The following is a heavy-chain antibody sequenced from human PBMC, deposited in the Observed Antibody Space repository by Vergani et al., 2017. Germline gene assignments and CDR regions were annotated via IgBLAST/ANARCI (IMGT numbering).Heavy chain of an antibody. CDR3: ARHSTVEWLVKLGWIDP. CDR1: GASIRSSNYY. Sequence: QLQLQESGPGLVKPSATLSLTCSVSGASIRSSNYYWGWIRQPPGKGLEWIASIYYSGSTYYNPSLKIRVTIYVDTSKNQFSLKLSSVTAADTAVYFCARHSTVEWLVKLGWIDPWGQGILVTVSS. J-gene: IGHJ5*02. CDR2: IYYSGST. D-gene: IGHD6-19*01. V-gene: IGHV4-39*01.